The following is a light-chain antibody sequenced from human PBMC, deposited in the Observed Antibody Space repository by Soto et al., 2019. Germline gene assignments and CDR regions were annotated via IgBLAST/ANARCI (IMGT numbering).Light chain of an antibody. J-gene: IGLJ1*01. CDR3: CSYAGSYTFV. V-gene: IGLV2-11*01. Sequence: QSALTQPRSVSGSPGQSVTISCTGTNSDVVGYNSVSWYQQHPGKAPKLMIYGVSKRPSGVPDRFSGSKSGNTASLTISGLQAEDEADYYCCSYAGSYTFVFGGGTKLTVL. CDR1: NSDVVGYNS. CDR2: GVS.